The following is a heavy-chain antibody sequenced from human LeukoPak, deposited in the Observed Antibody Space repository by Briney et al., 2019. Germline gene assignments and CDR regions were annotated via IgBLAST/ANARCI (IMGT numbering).Heavy chain of an antibody. D-gene: IGHD3-22*01. J-gene: IGHJ5*02. CDR3: ARGRWRITMIVAPRGWFDP. Sequence: ASVKVSCKASGYTFTSYGISWVRQAPGQGLEWMGWISAYNGNTNYAQKLQGRVTMTTDTSTSTAYMELRSLRSDDTAVYYCARGRWRITMIVAPRGWFDPWGQGTLVTVSS. CDR1: GYTFTSYG. V-gene: IGHV1-18*01. CDR2: ISAYNGNT.